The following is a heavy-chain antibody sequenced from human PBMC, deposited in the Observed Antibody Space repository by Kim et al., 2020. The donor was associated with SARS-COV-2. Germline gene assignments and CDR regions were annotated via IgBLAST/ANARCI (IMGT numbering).Heavy chain of an antibody. CDR3: ATHGDPVDY. CDR2: SNK. Sequence: SNKSYADSVKGRFTISRDNSKNTLYLQMNSLRAEDTAVYYCATHGDPVDYWGQGTLVTVSS. J-gene: IGHJ4*02. D-gene: IGHD3-10*01. V-gene: IGHV3-30*02.